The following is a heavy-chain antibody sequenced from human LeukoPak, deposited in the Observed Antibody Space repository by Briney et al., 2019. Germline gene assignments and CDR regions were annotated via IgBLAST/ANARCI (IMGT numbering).Heavy chain of an antibody. J-gene: IGHJ4*02. CDR3: ARKSSGHYPFDC. CDR2: ISPSGDIT. CDR1: GFTFSTYT. D-gene: IGHD3-22*01. V-gene: IGHV3-23*01. Sequence: GGSLRLSCPASGFTFSTYTMSWVRQRPGKGLDWVSTISPSGDITQYADSVKGHFTISRDNSENTLFLQMTSLRAEDTAVYYCARKSSGHYPFDCWGQGTLVTVSS.